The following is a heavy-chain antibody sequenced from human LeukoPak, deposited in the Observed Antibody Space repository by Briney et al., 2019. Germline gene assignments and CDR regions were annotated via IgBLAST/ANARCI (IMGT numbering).Heavy chain of an antibody. V-gene: IGHV4-34*01. Sequence: SETLSLTCAVYGGSFSGYYWSWIRQPPGKGLEWIGEINHSGSTNYNPSLKSRVTISVDTSKNQFSLKLSSVTAADTAVYYCARDGESAGTLDYWGQGTLVTVSS. CDR2: INHSGST. CDR3: ARDGESAGTLDY. CDR1: GGSFSGYY. J-gene: IGHJ4*02. D-gene: IGHD6-13*01.